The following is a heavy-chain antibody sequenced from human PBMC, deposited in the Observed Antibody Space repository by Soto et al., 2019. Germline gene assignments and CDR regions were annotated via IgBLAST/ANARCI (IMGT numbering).Heavy chain of an antibody. Sequence: GGSLRLSCAASGFTFSSYSMNWVRQAPGTGLVWVSYISSSSSTLYYKESVKGRFTIARDNAKNSLYLQMNSLRGEDTAMYCCARDEESGVTTVVILDYRGKGT. CDR2: ISSSSSTL. V-gene: IGHV3-48*01. J-gene: IGHJ4*02. CDR3: ARDEESGVTTVVILDY. CDR1: GFTFSSYS. D-gene: IGHD4-17*01.